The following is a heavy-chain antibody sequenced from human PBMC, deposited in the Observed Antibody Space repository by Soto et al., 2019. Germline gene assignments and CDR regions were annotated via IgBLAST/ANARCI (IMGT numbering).Heavy chain of an antibody. V-gene: IGHV4-59*08. CDR1: GGSISTYY. Sequence: SETLSLTCTVAGGSISTYYWNWIRQHPGKGLEWIGYIYYGGSANYNPSLKSRVTISVDTSKKQFSLKLSSVTAADTAVYYCARGGHCTNGVCSALDYWGQGTLVTVSS. J-gene: IGHJ4*02. CDR3: ARGGHCTNGVCSALDY. D-gene: IGHD2-8*01. CDR2: IYYGGSA.